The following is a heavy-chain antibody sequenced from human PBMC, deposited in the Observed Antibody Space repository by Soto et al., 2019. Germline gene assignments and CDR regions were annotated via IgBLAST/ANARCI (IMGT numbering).Heavy chain of an antibody. J-gene: IGHJ3*02. CDR1: GYTFTSYG. D-gene: IGHD6-13*01. CDR3: ARGLYSSSWYLTDDAFDI. Sequence: ASVKISWKASGYTFTSYGISWVRQAPGQGLEWMGWISAYSGNTGYAQKFQGRVTMTRNTSISTAYMELSSLRSEDTAVYYCARGLYSSSWYLTDDAFDIWGQGTMVTVSS. V-gene: IGHV1-8*02. CDR2: ISAYSGNT.